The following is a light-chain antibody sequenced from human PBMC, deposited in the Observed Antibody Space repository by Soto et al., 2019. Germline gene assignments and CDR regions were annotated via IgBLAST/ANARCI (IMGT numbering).Light chain of an antibody. CDR3: CSYAGSYV. CDR2: DVS. V-gene: IGLV2-11*01. CDR1: SSDVGGYNY. Sequence: QSALTQPPSASGSAGQSVTISCTGTSSDVGGYNYVSWYQQHPGKAPKLMIYDVSKRPSGVPDRFSGSKSGNTASLTISGLQAEDEADYYCCSYAGSYVFGGGTKVTVL. J-gene: IGLJ2*01.